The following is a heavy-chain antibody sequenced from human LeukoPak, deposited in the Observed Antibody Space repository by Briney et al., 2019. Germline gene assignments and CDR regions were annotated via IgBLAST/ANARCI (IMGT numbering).Heavy chain of an antibody. CDR2: ISGSGGST. J-gene: IGHJ4*02. CDR1: GFTVSGNY. Sequence: GGSLRLSCAPSGFTVSGNYMSWVRQAPGKGLEWVSGISGSGGSTYYADSVKGRFTVSRDNSKNTLYLLMSSLRAEDTAVYYCAKVFAGDNYYDSSGYYSASFDHWGQGTLVTVSS. D-gene: IGHD3-22*01. V-gene: IGHV3-23*01. CDR3: AKVFAGDNYYDSSGYYSASFDH.